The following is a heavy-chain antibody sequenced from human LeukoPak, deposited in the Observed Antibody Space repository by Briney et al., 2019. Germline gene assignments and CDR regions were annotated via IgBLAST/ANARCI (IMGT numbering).Heavy chain of an antibody. CDR3: ARECYYGSGKGRYFQH. CDR1: GYTFTGYY. D-gene: IGHD3-10*01. V-gene: IGHV1-2*02. CDR2: INPNSGGT. J-gene: IGHJ1*01. Sequence: GASVKVSCKASGYTFTGYYMHWVRQAPGQGLEWMGWINPNSGGTNYAQKFQGRVTMTRDTSISTAYMELSRLRSDDTAVYYCARECYYGSGKGRYFQHWGQGTLVTVSS.